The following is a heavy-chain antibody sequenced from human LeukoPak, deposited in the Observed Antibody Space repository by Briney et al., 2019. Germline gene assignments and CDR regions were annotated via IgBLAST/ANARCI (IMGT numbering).Heavy chain of an antibody. J-gene: IGHJ4*02. CDR3: ARKYGSGRSDY. CDR1: GYTSTGYY. D-gene: IGHD3-10*01. V-gene: IGHV1-2*02. Sequence: ASVTVSCTASGYTSTGYYMHWVRQAPGQGLEWMGWINPNSGGTNYAQKFQGRVTMTTDTSTSTAYMELRSLRSDDTAVYYCARKYGSGRSDYWGQGTLVTVSS. CDR2: INPNSGGT.